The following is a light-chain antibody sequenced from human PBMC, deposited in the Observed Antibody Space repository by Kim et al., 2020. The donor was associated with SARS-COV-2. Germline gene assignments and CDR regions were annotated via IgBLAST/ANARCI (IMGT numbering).Light chain of an antibody. Sequence: GQKVPFSCSGSGSNIGTNSVAWYPRLPGAAPKLLIYDNNERPSGVPDRFSGSKSGTSATLGITGLQTGDEADYYCGAWDSSLDALVFGGGTQLTVL. CDR2: DNN. CDR3: GAWDSSLDALV. CDR1: GSNIGTNS. J-gene: IGLJ2*01. V-gene: IGLV1-51*01.